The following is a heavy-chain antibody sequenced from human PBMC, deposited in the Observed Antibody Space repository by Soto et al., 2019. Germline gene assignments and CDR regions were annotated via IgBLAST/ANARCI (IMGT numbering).Heavy chain of an antibody. CDR3: ARRLVYGSSWTSGCWFDP. CDR2: IYYSGST. CDR1: GGSISSSSYY. Sequence: SETLSLTCAVSGGSISSSSYYWGWIRQPPGKGLEWIGSIYYSGSTYYNPSLKSRVTISVDTSKDQFSLKLSSVTAADTAVYYCARRLVYGSSWTSGCWFDPWGQGTLVTVSS. V-gene: IGHV4-39*01. D-gene: IGHD6-13*01. J-gene: IGHJ5*02.